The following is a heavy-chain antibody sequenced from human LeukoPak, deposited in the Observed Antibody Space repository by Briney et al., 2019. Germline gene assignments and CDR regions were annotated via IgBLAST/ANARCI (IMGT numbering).Heavy chain of an antibody. CDR1: GFTFSSYN. V-gene: IGHV3-48*01. CDR2: ISSSSGSTI. D-gene: IGHD3-22*01. CDR3: ARAVIDY. J-gene: IGHJ4*01. Sequence: PGGSLRLSCAASGFTFSSYNMNWVRQAPGKGLEWVSYISSSSGSTIYYADSVKGRFIISRDNAKNSLYLQMNSLRAEDTAVYYCARAVIDYWGHGTLVTVSS.